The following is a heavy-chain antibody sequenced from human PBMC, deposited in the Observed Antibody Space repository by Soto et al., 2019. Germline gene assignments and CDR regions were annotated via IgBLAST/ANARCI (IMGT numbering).Heavy chain of an antibody. CDR2: ISAYNGNT. V-gene: IGHV1-18*01. CDR1: GYTFTSYG. D-gene: IGHD2-15*01. J-gene: IGHJ6*02. Sequence: GASVKVSCKASGYTFTSYGISWVRQAPGQGLEWMGWISAYNGNTNYAQKLQGRVTMTTDTSTSTAYMELRSLRSDDTAVYYCARDRPSYCSGGSCYHEGGMDVWGQGTTVTVS. CDR3: ARDRPSYCSGGSCYHEGGMDV.